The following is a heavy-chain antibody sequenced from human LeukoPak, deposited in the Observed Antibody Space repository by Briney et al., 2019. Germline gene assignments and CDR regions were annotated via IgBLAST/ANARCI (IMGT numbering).Heavy chain of an antibody. CDR3: ARLYYYDSSGYYMDY. CDR1: GGSISSGGYS. CDR2: IYHSGST. Sequence: SETLSLTCAVSGGSISSGGYSWSWIRQPPGKGLEWIGYIYHSGSTYYNPSLKSRVTIPVDRSKNQFSLKLSSVTAADTAVYYCARLYYYDSSGYYMDYWGQGTLVTVSS. V-gene: IGHV4-30-2*01. D-gene: IGHD3-22*01. J-gene: IGHJ4*02.